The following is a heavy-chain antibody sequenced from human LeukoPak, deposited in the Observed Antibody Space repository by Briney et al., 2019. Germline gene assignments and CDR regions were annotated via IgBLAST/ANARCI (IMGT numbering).Heavy chain of an antibody. CDR3: ARDYYDSSDGPPFFDY. Sequence: GGSLRLSCAASGFTFSSYSMNWVRQAPGKGLEWVSSISSSSSYIYYADSVKGRFTISRDNAKNSLYLQMNSLRAEDTAVYYCARDYYDSSDGPPFFDYWGQGTLVTVSS. J-gene: IGHJ4*02. CDR1: GFTFSSYS. V-gene: IGHV3-21*01. CDR2: ISSSSSYI. D-gene: IGHD3-22*01.